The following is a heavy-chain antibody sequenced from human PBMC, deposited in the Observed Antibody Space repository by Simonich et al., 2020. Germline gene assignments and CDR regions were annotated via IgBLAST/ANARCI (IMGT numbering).Heavy chain of an antibody. CDR2: INPSGGST. J-gene: IGHJ4*02. CDR3: AREREGFPDY. CDR1: FTSYY. Sequence: FTSYYMHWVRQAPVQGLEWMGIINPSGGSTSYAQNLQGRVTMTRDTSTSTVYMELSSLRSEDTAVYYCAREREGFPDYWGQGTLVTVSS. V-gene: IGHV1-46*03. D-gene: IGHD3-10*01.